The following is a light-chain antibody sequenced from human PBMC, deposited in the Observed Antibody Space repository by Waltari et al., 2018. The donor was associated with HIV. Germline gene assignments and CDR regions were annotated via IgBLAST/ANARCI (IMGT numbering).Light chain of an antibody. CDR3: ASFTSGRLNV. J-gene: IGLJ1*01. Sequence: QSALTQPASVSGSPGQSITISCTGTSSDVGAYEYVSWYQQHPGKVPKRLIYYVYNPPHPISNRLSGSKAGNTASLTLSGLQAEYQAAYYCASFTSGRLNVFGTGTKVTVL. CDR1: SSDVGAYEY. CDR2: YVY. V-gene: IGLV2-14*03.